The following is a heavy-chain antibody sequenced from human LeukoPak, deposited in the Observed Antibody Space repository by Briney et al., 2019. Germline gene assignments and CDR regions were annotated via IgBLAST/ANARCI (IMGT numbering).Heavy chain of an antibody. CDR3: ARAGPYLVTTFGLFYYYMDV. CDR1: GFTFSDSY. CDR2: INSSGNTI. V-gene: IGHV3-11*04. D-gene: IGHD4-17*01. J-gene: IGHJ6*03. Sequence: NPGGSLRLSCAASGFTFSDSYMTWIRQAPGKGLEWVSYINSSGNTIYYADSVKGRFTISRDDAKKSVHLQMNSLRVEDTAVYYCARAGPYLVTTFGLFYYYMDVWGKGTTVTVSS.